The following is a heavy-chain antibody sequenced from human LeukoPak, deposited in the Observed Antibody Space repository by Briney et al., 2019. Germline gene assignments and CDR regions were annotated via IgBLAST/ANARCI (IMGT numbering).Heavy chain of an antibody. D-gene: IGHD3-22*01. CDR3: ARSYYYDNSDSWYY. CDR1: GGSITSYY. V-gene: IGHV4-59*01. Sequence: SETLFLTCTLSGGSITSYYRSWIRQPPGKGLEWIGYIYYSGSTNYNPSLKSRVTISVDTSKSQFSLKLSSVTAADTAVYYCARSYYYDNSDSWYYWGQGALVTVSS. CDR2: IYYSGST. J-gene: IGHJ4*02.